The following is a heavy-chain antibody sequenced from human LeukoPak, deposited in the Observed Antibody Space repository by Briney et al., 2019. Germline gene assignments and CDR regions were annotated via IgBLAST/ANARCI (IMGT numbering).Heavy chain of an antibody. D-gene: IGHD3-10*01. V-gene: IGHV3-7*01. CDR3: ARGFQFGSFDY. CDR1: GFTFSNYW. Sequence: PGGSLRLSCAASGFTFSNYWMSWVRQAPGKGLDWVANIKQDGSEKDYVDSVKGRFTISRDNAKNSLYLQMDSLRAEDTAVFYCARGFQFGSFDYWGQGSLVTVSS. CDR2: IKQDGSEK. J-gene: IGHJ4*02.